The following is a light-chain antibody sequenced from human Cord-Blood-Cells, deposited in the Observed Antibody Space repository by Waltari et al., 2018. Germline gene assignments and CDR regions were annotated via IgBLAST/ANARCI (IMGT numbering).Light chain of an antibody. J-gene: IGLJ2*01. V-gene: IGLV3-1*01. CDR3: QAWDSSTAV. CDR2: QDS. Sequence: SYELTQPPSVSVSPGQTASITCAGDKLGDKYARRYQQKPGQSPVLVIYQDSKRPSGIPERFSGSNSGNTATLTISGTQAMDEADYYCQAWDSSTAVFGGGTKLTVL. CDR1: KLGDKY.